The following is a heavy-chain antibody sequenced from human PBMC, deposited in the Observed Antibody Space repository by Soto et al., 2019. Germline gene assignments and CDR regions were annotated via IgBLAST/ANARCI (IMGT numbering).Heavy chain of an antibody. CDR3: ATLAGGNDAFDI. V-gene: IGHV3-30-3*01. CDR2: ISYDGSNK. D-gene: IGHD3-16*01. J-gene: IGHJ3*02. Sequence: GGSLRLSCAASGFTFSSYAMHWVRQAPGKGLEWVAVISYDGSNKYYADSVKGRFTISRDNSKNTLYLQMNSLRAEDTAVYYCATLAGGNDAFDIWGQGTMVTVSS. CDR1: GFTFSSYA.